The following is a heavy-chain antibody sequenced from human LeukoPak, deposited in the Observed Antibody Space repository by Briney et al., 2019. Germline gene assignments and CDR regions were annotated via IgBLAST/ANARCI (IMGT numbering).Heavy chain of an antibody. CDR2: IIPKFGTA. D-gene: IGHD3-10*01. Sequence: SVKVSCKASGGTFSSYAVSWVRQAPGQGLEWMGGIIPKFGTANYAQKFQGRVTITADKSTSTAYMELSSLRSEDTAVYYCVEGGGSRTCYFDYWGQGTLVTVSS. CDR1: GGTFSSYA. V-gene: IGHV1-69*06. J-gene: IGHJ4*02. CDR3: VEGGGSRTCYFDY.